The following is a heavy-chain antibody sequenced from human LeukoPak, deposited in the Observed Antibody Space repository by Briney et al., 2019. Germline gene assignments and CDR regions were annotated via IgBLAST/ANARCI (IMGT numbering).Heavy chain of an antibody. D-gene: IGHD5-12*01. CDR1: GYTLTELS. J-gene: IGHJ4*02. CDR2: FDPEDGET. CDR3: ATGGGGYDSSFDY. V-gene: IGHV1-24*01. Sequence: ASVKVSCKVSGYTLTELSMHWVRQAPGKGLEWRGGFDPEDGETIYAQKFQGRVTMTEDTSTDTAYMELSSLRSEDTAVYYCATGGGGYDSSFDYWGQGTLVTVSS.